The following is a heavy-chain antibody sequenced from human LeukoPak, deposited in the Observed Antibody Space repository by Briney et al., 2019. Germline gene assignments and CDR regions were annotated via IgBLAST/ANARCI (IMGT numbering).Heavy chain of an antibody. CDR1: GYSFTSYW. CDR3: ASTNDYGGKFADY. D-gene: IGHD4-23*01. J-gene: IGHJ4*02. V-gene: IGHV5-51*01. CDR2: IYPGDSDT. Sequence: GESLKISSKGSGYSFTSYWMGWVRQMPGKGLEWMGIIYPGDSDTRYSPSFQGQVTISADKSISTAYLQWSSLKASDTAMYYCASTNDYGGKFADYWGQGTLVTVSS.